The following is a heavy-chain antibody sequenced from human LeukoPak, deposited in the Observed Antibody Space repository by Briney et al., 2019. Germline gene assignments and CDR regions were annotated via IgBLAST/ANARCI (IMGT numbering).Heavy chain of an antibody. Sequence: ASVKVSYKVSGYTLTELSMHWVRQAPGQGLEWMGIINPSGGSTSYAQKFQGRVTMTRDTSTSTVYMELSSLRSEDTAVYYCARDPDTTRGYAFDIWGQGTMVTVSS. D-gene: IGHD1-26*01. CDR2: INPSGGST. J-gene: IGHJ3*02. V-gene: IGHV1-46*01. CDR1: GYTLTELS. CDR3: ARDPDTTRGYAFDI.